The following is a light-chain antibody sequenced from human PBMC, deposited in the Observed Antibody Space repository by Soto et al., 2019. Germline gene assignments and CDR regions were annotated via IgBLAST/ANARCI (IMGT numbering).Light chain of an antibody. CDR1: SSDVGGYNY. J-gene: IGLJ1*01. V-gene: IGLV2-14*01. Sequence: QSALTQPASVSGSPGQSITISCTGTSSDVGGYNYVSWYQQHPGKAPKLMIYDVRNRPSGVSNRFSGSKSGNTASLTISGLQAEDEADYYCSSYTSSSTLAWVFGTGTKLTVL. CDR2: DVR. CDR3: SSYTSSSTLAWV.